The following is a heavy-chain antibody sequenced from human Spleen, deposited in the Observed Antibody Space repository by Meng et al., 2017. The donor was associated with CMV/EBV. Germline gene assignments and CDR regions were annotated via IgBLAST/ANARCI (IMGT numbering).Heavy chain of an antibody. CDR2: ISGSGSST. J-gene: IGHJ4*02. CDR1: GFTFSSYA. V-gene: IGHV3-23*01. Sequence: GGSLRLSCAASGFTFSSYAMSWVRQAPGKGLEWVSGISGSGSSTYYADSVKGRFAISRDNSKNTLNLQMNSLRAEDTAVYYCAKYSAVGERMYYFDYWGQGTLVTVSS. CDR3: AKYSAVGERMYYFDY. D-gene: IGHD2-21*01.